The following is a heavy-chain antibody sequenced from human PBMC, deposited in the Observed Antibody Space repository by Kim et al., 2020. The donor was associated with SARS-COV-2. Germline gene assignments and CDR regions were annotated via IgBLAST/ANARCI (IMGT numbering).Heavy chain of an antibody. Sequence: YAESGTGRFTIPRDNSRNTMFLQMNSLRDEDTAVYYCAKEGGSDPAFDYWGQGTLVTVSS. D-gene: IGHD1-26*01. V-gene: IGHV3-23*01. CDR3: AKEGGSDPAFDY. J-gene: IGHJ4*02.